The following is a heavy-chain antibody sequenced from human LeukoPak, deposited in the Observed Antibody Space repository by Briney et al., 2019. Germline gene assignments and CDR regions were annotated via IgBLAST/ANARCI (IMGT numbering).Heavy chain of an antibody. CDR1: GFTFSNYR. Sequence: GGSLRLSCAASGFTFSNYRMNWVRQAPGKGLEWVSSITSTSTYMYYADSVKGRFTISRDNAKNSLYLQMNSLRAEDTAVYFCAKENWYFDLWGRGTLVTVSS. CDR3: AKENWYFDL. V-gene: IGHV3-21*04. J-gene: IGHJ2*01. CDR2: ITSTSTYM.